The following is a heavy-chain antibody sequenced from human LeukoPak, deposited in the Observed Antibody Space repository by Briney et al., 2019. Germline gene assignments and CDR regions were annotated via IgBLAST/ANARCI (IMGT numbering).Heavy chain of an antibody. CDR1: GGSISSYY. CDR3: ARERPGIVGATIDY. CDR2: IYYSGST. D-gene: IGHD1-26*01. V-gene: IGHV4-59*12. J-gene: IGHJ4*02. Sequence: SETLSLTCTVSGGSISSYYWSWIRQPPGKGLEWIGYIYYSGSTNYNPSFKSRVTISVDKSKNQFSLKLSSVTAADTAVYYCARERPGIVGATIDYWGQGTLVTVSS.